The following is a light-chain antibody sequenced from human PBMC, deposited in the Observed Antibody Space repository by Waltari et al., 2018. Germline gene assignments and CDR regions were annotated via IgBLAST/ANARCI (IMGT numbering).Light chain of an antibody. Sequence: QSVLTQPPSVSGAPGQRVTIPCTGSSSNIGAGYDVHWYQPLPGPAPKLLIYGTSNRPSGVPDRFSGSKSGTSASLAITGLQAEDEADYYRQSYDSSMSGFVVFGGGTKLTVL. J-gene: IGLJ2*01. CDR1: SSNIGAGYD. V-gene: IGLV1-40*01. CDR2: GTS. CDR3: QSYDSSMSGFVV.